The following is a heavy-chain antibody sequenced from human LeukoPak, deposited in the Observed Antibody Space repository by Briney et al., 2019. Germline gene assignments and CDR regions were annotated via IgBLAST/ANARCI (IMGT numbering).Heavy chain of an antibody. D-gene: IGHD2-15*01. J-gene: IGHJ4*02. CDR1: GGSISSGDYY. CDR2: IYYSGST. V-gene: IGHV4-30-4*08. CDR3: ARAFDIVVVDY. Sequence: PSETLSLTCTVSGGSISSGDYYWSWIRQPPGKGLEWIGYIYYSGSTYYNPSLKSRVTISVDTSKSQFSLRLSSVTAADTAVYYCARAFDIVVVDYWGQGTLVTVSS.